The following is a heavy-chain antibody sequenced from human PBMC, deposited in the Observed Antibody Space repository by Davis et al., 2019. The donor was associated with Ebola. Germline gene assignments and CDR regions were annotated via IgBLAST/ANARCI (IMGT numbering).Heavy chain of an antibody. Sequence: PSETLSLTCTVSGGSISSSEYYWGWIRQPPGKGLEWIGSIYYGGSTYYNPSLKSRVTISVDTSKNRFSLKLSSVTAADTAVYYCARHDREGAVVTPWWYFDLWGRGTLVTVSS. V-gene: IGHV4-39*02. CDR3: ARHDREGAVVTPWWYFDL. CDR1: GGSISSSEYY. D-gene: IGHD4-23*01. J-gene: IGHJ2*01. CDR2: IYYGGST.